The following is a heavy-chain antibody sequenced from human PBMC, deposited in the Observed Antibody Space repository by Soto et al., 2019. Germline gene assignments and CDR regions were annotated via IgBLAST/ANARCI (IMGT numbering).Heavy chain of an antibody. V-gene: IGHV4-59*01. J-gene: IGHJ5*02. Sequence: LSLTCSLSGGSISSYYWNWIRQSPGKGLEWIGFISYTGLTNYNPSLKSRVILSLDTPKNQVSLKLASVTAADTAVYYCARGISWCSSANCYELDPWGQGTLVTVSS. CDR1: GGSISSYY. CDR2: ISYTGLT. CDR3: ARGISWCSSANCYELDP. D-gene: IGHD2-2*01.